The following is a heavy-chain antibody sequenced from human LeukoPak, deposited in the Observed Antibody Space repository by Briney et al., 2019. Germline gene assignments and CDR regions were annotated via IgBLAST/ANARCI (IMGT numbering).Heavy chain of an antibody. CDR1: GFTFSNAW. J-gene: IGHJ4*02. CDR2: ITSKTDGGTT. D-gene: IGHD3-10*01. Sequence: GGCLRLSCAASGFTFSNAWMSWVRQGPGKGLEWVGRITSKTDGGTTDYAAPVKGRFTISRDDSKNTLYLQMNSLKTEDTAVYYCTTQRSRITMVRGVIRSDHWGQGTLATASS. V-gene: IGHV3-15*01. CDR3: TTQRSRITMVRGVIRSDH.